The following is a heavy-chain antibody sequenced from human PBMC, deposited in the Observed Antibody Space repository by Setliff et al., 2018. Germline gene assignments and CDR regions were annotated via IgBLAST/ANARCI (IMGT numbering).Heavy chain of an antibody. D-gene: IGHD6-25*01. CDR3: VRDTTSGWMLTN. V-gene: IGHV3-48*04. J-gene: IGHJ4*02. Sequence: GGSLRLSCAASGFTFSTYGLNWVRQAPGKGLEWISYLNNDGTTIYYADLVRGRFTISRDNARDSLYLQMTSLRAADTAVYYCVRDTTSGWMLTNWGQGTLVTVSS. CDR1: GFTFSTYG. CDR2: LNNDGTTI.